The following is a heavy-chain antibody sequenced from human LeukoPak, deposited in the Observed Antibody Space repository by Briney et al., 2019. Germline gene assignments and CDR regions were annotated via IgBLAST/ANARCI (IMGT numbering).Heavy chain of an antibody. V-gene: IGHV1-69*04. CDR1: GGTFSSYA. J-gene: IGHJ5*02. D-gene: IGHD2-21*02. Sequence: SVKVSCKASGGTFSSYAISWVRQAPGQGLEWMGRIIPILGIANYAQKFQGRVTITADKSTSTAYMELSSLRSEDTAVYYCARVPSIGDLVTNWFDPWGQGTLVTVSS. CDR2: IIPILGIA. CDR3: ARVPSIGDLVTNWFDP.